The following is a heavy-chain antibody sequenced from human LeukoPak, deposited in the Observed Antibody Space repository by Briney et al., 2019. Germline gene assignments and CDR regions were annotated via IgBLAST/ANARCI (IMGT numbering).Heavy chain of an antibody. CDR3: ARDGGIVVVPAATPVDY. D-gene: IGHD2-2*01. CDR1: GFTFSSYW. V-gene: IGHV3-7*01. Sequence: QTGGSLRLSCAASGFTFSSYWMSWVRKAPGKGPEWVANIKQDGSEKYYVDSVKGRFTISRDNAKNSLYLQMNSLRAEDTAVYYCARDGGIVVVPAATPVDYWGQGTLVTVSS. CDR2: IKQDGSEK. J-gene: IGHJ4*02.